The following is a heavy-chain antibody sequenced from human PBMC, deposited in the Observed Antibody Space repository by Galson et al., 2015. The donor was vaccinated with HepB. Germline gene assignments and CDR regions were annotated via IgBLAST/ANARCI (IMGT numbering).Heavy chain of an antibody. CDR3: AKSSGYDWGFDY. D-gene: IGHD5-12*01. V-gene: IGHV3-30*18. CDR2: ISYDGSNK. J-gene: IGHJ4*02. Sequence: SLRLSCAASGFTFSSYGMHWVRQAPGKGLEWVAIISYDGSNKYYADSMKGRFTISRDHSKNTLYLQMNSLKLEDTAVYYCAKSSGYDWGFDYWGQGTLVTVSS. CDR1: GFTFSSYG.